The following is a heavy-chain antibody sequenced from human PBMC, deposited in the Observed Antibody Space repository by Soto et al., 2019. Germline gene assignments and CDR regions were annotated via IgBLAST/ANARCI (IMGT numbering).Heavy chain of an antibody. CDR1: GFTFSSYG. Sequence: QVQLVESGGGVVQPGRSLRLSCAASGFTFSSYGMHWVRQAPGKGLEWVAVISYDGSNKYYADSVKGRFTISRDNSKNTLYLQMNSLRAEDTAVYYCAKDLVIAAAGTRYYYYGMDVWGQGTTVTVSS. V-gene: IGHV3-30*18. J-gene: IGHJ6*02. D-gene: IGHD6-13*01. CDR3: AKDLVIAAAGTRYYYYGMDV. CDR2: ISYDGSNK.